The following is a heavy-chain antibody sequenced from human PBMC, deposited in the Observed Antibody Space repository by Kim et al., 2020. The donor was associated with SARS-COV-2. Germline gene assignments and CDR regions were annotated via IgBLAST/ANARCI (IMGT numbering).Heavy chain of an antibody. D-gene: IGHD2-21*01. Sequence: SETLSLTCTVSGGSVSSGSYYWSWIRQPPGKGLEWIGYIYYSGSTNYNPSLKSRVTISVDTSKNQFSLKLSSVTAADTAVYYCARDCGGDCYPSDYYYYYMDDWGKGTTVTVSS. CDR3: ARDCGGDCYPSDYYYYYMDD. V-gene: IGHV4-61*01. CDR1: GGSVSSGSYY. J-gene: IGHJ6*03. CDR2: IYYSGST.